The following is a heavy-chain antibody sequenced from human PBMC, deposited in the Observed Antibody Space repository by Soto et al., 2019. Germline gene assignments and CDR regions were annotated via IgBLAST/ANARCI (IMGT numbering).Heavy chain of an antibody. CDR1: GYSFTSYW. CDR3: ARMGPTTVTRYYYGMDV. V-gene: IGHV5-51*01. Sequence: GESLKISCKGSGYSFTSYWIGWVRQMPGKGLEWMGIIYPGDSDTRYSPSFQGQVTISADKSISTAYLQWSSLKASDTAMYYCARMGPTTVTRYYYGMDVWGQGTTVTVSS. D-gene: IGHD4-4*01. J-gene: IGHJ6*02. CDR2: IYPGDSDT.